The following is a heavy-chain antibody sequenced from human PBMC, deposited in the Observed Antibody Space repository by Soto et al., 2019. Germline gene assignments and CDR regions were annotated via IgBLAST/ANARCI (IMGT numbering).Heavy chain of an antibody. Sequence: GGSLRLSCAASGFTFSSYAMSWVRQAPGKGLEWVSAISGSGGSTYYADSVKGRFTISRDNSKNTLYLQMNSLRAEDTAVYYCAKAHRQRRGYYPYYLDYWGQGTLVTVSS. D-gene: IGHD3-22*01. J-gene: IGHJ4*02. CDR2: ISGSGGST. V-gene: IGHV3-23*01. CDR1: GFTFSSYA. CDR3: AKAHRQRRGYYPYYLDY.